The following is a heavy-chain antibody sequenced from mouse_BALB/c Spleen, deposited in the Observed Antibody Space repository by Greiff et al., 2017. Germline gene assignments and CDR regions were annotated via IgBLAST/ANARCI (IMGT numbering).Heavy chain of an antibody. Sequence: VQLQQSGAELVKPGASVKLSCTASGFNIKDTYMHWVKQRPEQGLEWIGRIDPANGNTKYDPKFPGKATITADTSSNTAYLQLSSLTSEDTAVYYCARRGTGTAMDYWGQGTSVTVSS. CDR1: GFNIKDTY. D-gene: IGHD4-1*01. V-gene: IGHV14-3*02. J-gene: IGHJ4*01. CDR2: IDPANGNT. CDR3: ARRGTGTAMDY.